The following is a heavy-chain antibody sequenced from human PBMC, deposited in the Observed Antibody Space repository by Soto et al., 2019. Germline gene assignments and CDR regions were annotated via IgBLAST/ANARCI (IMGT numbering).Heavy chain of an antibody. CDR2: VNTDGSSA. J-gene: IGHJ4*02. CDR1: GFTFSNSW. Sequence: GGSLRLSCAASGFTFSNSWMHWVRQAPGQGLVWVSRVNTDGSSASYADSVTGRFTISRDNAKNTLYLQMNSLRVEDTAVYYCAREYSSSRYFDFWGQGTLVTVSS. CDR3: AREYSSSRYFDF. V-gene: IGHV3-74*01. D-gene: IGHD6-6*01.